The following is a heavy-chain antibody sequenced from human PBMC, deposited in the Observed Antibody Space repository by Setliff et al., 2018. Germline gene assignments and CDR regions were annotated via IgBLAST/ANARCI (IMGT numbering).Heavy chain of an antibody. CDR2: IYYSGST. J-gene: IGHJ5*02. CDR3: ARHGYYDSSGYSNWFDP. CDR1: GGSISSHY. V-gene: IGHV4-59*08. Sequence: TSETLSLTCTVSGGSISSHYWSWIRQPPGKGLEWIGSIYYSGSTNYNPSLKSRVTISVDTSKNQFSLKLSSVTAADTAVYYCARHGYYDSSGYSNWFDPWGQGTLVTVSS. D-gene: IGHD3-22*01.